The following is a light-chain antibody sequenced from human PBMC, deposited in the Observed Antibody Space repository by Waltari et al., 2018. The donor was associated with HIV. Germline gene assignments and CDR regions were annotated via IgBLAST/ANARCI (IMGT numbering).Light chain of an antibody. J-gene: IGKJ4*01. CDR1: QSVFYASNNNTY. V-gene: IGKV4-1*01. CDR3: QQYYNIPRT. Sequence: DFVMTQSPDVLTVSLGERATINCKSSQSVFYASNNNTYLAWYPHKPGQPPKLPIYWASARGTWVPDRFRGSGSGTDFTHTISSLQPEDVAVYHCQQYYNIPRTFGGGTKVEIK. CDR2: WAS.